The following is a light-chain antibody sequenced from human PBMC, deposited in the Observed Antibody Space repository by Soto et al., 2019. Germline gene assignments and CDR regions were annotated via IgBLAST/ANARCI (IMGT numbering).Light chain of an antibody. V-gene: IGKV1-5*03. CDR2: TAS. Sequence: DIQMTQSPSTLSASVGDRVTITCRASQSIRNWLAWYQQKPGNAPKLLIYTASTLNSGVPSRFSGSGSGTEFTLTTSSLQPDDFATYYCQQYDSYSGLTFGGGTKVEIK. CDR3: QQYDSYSGLT. J-gene: IGKJ4*01. CDR1: QSIRNW.